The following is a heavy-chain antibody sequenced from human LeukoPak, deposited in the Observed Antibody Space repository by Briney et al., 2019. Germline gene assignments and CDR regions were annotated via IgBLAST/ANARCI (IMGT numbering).Heavy chain of an antibody. CDR3: AREMRLRQYMDV. J-gene: IGHJ6*03. D-gene: IGHD4-17*01. CDR1: GGSISSSSYY. Sequence: SSETLSLTCTVSGGSISSSSYYWGWIRQPPGKGLEWIGSIYYSGSTYYNPSLKSRVTISVDTSKNQFSLKLSSVIAADTAVYYCAREMRLRQYMDVWGKGTSVTISS. CDR2: IYYSGST. V-gene: IGHV4-39*07.